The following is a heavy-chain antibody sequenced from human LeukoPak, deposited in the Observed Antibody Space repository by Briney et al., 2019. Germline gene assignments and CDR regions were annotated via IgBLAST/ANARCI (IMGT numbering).Heavy chain of an antibody. CDR1: GGSISSYY. J-gene: IGHJ3*02. D-gene: IGHD1-7*01. Sequence: SETLSLTCTVSGGSISSYYWSWIRQPAGKGLEWIGRIYTSGSTNYNPSLKSRVTMSVDTSKNQFSLKLSSVTAADTAVYYCARSKTNNWNYGDDAFDIWGQGTMVTVSS. V-gene: IGHV4-4*07. CDR3: ARSKTNNWNYGDDAFDI. CDR2: IYTSGST.